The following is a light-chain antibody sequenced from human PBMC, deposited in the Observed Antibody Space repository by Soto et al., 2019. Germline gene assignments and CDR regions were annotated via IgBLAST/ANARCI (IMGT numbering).Light chain of an antibody. CDR3: LQNFAYPRT. V-gene: IGKV1-6*01. CDR2: SAS. CDR1: QGIRDD. J-gene: IGKJ1*01. Sequence: AIRMTQSPSSLSASVGDRVTITCRASQGIRDDLGWYQHKPGKAPKLLIYSASILQSGVPSTFSGSGSGTDFTLTISSLQPEDFATYYCLQNFAYPRTFGQGTKVKV.